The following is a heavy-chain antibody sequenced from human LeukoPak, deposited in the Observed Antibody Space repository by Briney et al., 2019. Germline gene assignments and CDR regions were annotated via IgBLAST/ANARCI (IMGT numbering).Heavy chain of an antibody. D-gene: IGHD3-22*01. J-gene: IGHJ3*02. Sequence: ASVNVSCMASGYTFTGYYMHWVRQAPGQGLEWMGWINPNSGGTNYAQKFQGRVTMTRDTSISTAYMELSRLRSDDTAVYYCARGGERYYEPFDIWGQGTMVTVSS. V-gene: IGHV1-2*02. CDR1: GYTFTGYY. CDR3: ARGGERYYEPFDI. CDR2: INPNSGGT.